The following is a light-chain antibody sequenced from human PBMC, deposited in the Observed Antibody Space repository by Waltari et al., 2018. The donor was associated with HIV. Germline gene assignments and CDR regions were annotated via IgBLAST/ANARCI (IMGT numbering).Light chain of an antibody. CDR2: AAS. CDR1: QSISSY. V-gene: IGKV1-39*01. J-gene: IGKJ4*01. Sequence: DIQMTQSPSSLSASVVDRVTITCRASQSISSYLNWYQQKPGKAPKLLIYAASSLQSGVPSRFSGSGSGTDFTLTISSLQPEDFATYYCQQSYSTPSTFGGGTKVEIK. CDR3: QQSYSTPST.